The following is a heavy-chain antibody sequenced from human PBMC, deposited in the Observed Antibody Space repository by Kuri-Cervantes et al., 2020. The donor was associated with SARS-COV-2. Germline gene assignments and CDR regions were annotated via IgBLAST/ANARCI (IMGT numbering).Heavy chain of an antibody. V-gene: IGHV3-23*01. CDR1: GFTFSSYA. CDR2: ISGSGGRT. D-gene: IGHD3-22*01. J-gene: IGHJ3*02. Sequence: GESLKISCAASGFTFSSYAMSWVRQAPGKVLEWVSDISGSGGRTYYADSVKGRFTISRDNSKNTLYLQMNSLRAEDTAIYYCARDQSITMIVVVNRDAFDIWGQGTMVTVSS. CDR3: ARDQSITMIVVVNRDAFDI.